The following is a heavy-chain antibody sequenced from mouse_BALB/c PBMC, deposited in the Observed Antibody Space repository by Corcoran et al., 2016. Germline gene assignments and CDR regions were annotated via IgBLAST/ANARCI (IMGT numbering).Heavy chain of an antibody. J-gene: IGHJ4*01. V-gene: IGHV9-3-1*01. CDR2: INTYTGEP. CDR3: ASAPLEYYAMDY. CDR1: GYTFTNYG. Sequence: QIQLVQSGPELKKPGETVKISCKASGYTFTNYGMNWVKQTPGKGLKWMGWINTYTGEPTYADDFKGRFAFSLETSARTAYLQINNLKNEDTATYFCASAPLEYYAMDYWGQGTSVTVSS.